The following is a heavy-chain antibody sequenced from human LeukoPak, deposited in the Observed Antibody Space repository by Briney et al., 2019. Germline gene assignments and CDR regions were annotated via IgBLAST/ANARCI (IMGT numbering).Heavy chain of an antibody. D-gene: IGHD4-17*01. CDR1: GYTFTGYS. Sequence: ASVKVSCKASGYTFTGYSMHWVRQAPGQGLEWMGWIHPNSGNTGYAQTFHDRVTMTRDTSISTAYMELSRLRSDDTAVYYCARSGGRFLDYGDAFDIWGQGTMVTVSS. CDR3: ARSGGRFLDYGDAFDI. J-gene: IGHJ3*02. V-gene: IGHV1-2*02. CDR2: IHPNSGNT.